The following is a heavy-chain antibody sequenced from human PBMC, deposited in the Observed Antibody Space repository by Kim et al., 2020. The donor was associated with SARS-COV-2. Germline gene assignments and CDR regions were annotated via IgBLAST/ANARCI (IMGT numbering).Heavy chain of an antibody. CDR3: ARVLYYYGSGSYRTYDSSGYVSYYYGMDV. Sequence: GGSLRLSCAASGFTFSSYGMHWVRQAPGKGLEWVAVIWYDGSNKYYADSVKGRFTISRDNSKNTLYLQMNSLRAEDTAVYYCARVLYYYGSGSYRTYDSSGYVSYYYGMDVWGQGTTVTVSS. J-gene: IGHJ6*02. D-gene: IGHD3-10*01. V-gene: IGHV3-33*01. CDR2: IWYDGSNK. CDR1: GFTFSSYG.